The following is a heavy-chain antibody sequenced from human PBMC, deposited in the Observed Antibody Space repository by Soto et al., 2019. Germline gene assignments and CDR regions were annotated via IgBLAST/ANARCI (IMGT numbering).Heavy chain of an antibody. CDR3: ANGRATYGLLTHDY. CDR1: GFSFRNYA. V-gene: IGHV3-23*01. CDR2: LTGSSSNI. Sequence: EVQLLESGGGLVQPGGSLRLSCAASGFSFRNYAMSWVRQAPGKGLEWISTLTGSSSNIYYADSVKGRFAISRDNSRNTLYLQMNSLTAEDTAVYDCANGRATYGLLTHDYWGQGTLVTVSS. D-gene: IGHD3-10*01. J-gene: IGHJ4*02.